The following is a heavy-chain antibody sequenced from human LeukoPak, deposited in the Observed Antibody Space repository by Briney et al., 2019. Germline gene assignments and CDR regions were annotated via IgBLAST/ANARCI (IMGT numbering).Heavy chain of an antibody. V-gene: IGHV3-7*01. CDR3: ARDMDV. CDR2: MKTDESEI. CDR1: GFTFGSYW. J-gene: IGHJ6*02. Sequence: PGGSLRLSCAASGFTFGSYWMSWVRQAPGKGLEWVANMKTDESEIYYVASVKGRFTISRDNAKNSLFLQMNSLSAEDTAMYYCARDMDVWGQGTTVTASS.